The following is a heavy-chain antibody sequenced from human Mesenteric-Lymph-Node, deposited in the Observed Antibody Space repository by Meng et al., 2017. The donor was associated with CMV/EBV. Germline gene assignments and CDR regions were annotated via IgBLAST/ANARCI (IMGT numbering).Heavy chain of an antibody. D-gene: IGHD3-3*01. Sequence: ASVKVSCKASGYTLTELSMPWVRQAPGKGLEWMGGFDPEDGETIYAQKFQGRVTMTEDTSTDTAYMELSSLRSEDTAVYYCATASGYDVWSGFDYWGQGTLVTVSS. CDR1: GYTLTELS. CDR3: ATASGYDVWSGFDY. J-gene: IGHJ4*02. CDR2: FDPEDGET. V-gene: IGHV1-24*01.